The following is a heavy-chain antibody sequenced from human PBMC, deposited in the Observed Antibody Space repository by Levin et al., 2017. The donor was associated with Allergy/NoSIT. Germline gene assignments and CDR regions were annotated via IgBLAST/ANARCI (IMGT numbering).Heavy chain of an antibody. CDR2: IKSKTDGGTT. CDR3: TTASLLLRGVLYFDC. Sequence: GGSLRLSCAASGFTFSNAWMSWVRQAPGKGLEWVGRIKSKTDGGTTDYAAPVKGRFTISRDDSKNTLYLQMSSLKTEDTAVYYCTTASLLLRGVLYFDCWGQGTLVTVSS. J-gene: IGHJ4*02. CDR1: GFTFSNAW. V-gene: IGHV3-15*01. D-gene: IGHD1-26*01.